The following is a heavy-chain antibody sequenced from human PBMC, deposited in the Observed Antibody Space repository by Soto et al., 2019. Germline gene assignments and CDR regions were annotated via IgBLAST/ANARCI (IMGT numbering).Heavy chain of an antibody. CDR3: AKKDPRYCSSTSCFHSSHGDY. J-gene: IGHJ4*02. CDR2: ISGSGGST. Sequence: PVGSLRLSCAASGFTFSSYAMSWVRQALVKGLEWVSAISGSGGSTYYADSVKGRFTISRDNSKNTLYLQMNSLRAEDTAVYYCAKKDPRYCSSTSCFHSSHGDYWGQGTLVTVSS. CDR1: GFTFSSYA. V-gene: IGHV3-23*01. D-gene: IGHD2-2*01.